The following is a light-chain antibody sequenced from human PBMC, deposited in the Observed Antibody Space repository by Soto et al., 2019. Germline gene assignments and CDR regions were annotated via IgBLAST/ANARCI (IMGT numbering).Light chain of an antibody. V-gene: IGLV1-44*01. CDR2: SNN. CDR3: AAWDDSLNGRV. Sequence: QSVLTQPPSASGTPGQRVTISCSGSCSNIGSNTVNWYQHLPGTAPKLLIYSNNQRPSGVPDRFSGSKSGTSASLAISGLQSEDEADYYCAAWDDSLNGRVFGTGTKVTVL. CDR1: CSNIGSNT. J-gene: IGLJ1*01.